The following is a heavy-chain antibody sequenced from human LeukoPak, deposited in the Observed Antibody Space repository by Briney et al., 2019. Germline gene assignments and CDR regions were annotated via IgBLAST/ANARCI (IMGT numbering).Heavy chain of an antibody. CDR2: SYYTGST. D-gene: IGHD3-3*01. J-gene: IGHJ4*02. CDR3: ARVTGVRDFWSGYRVDY. V-gene: IGHV4-31*03. CDR1: GGSVSSGGYY. Sequence: SETLSLTCTVSGGSVSSGGYYWIWIRQYPGKGLEGIGYSYYTGSTYYNPSLESRVTISVDTSKNQFSLRLSSVTAADTAVYYCARVTGVRDFWSGYRVDYWGRGTLVTVSS.